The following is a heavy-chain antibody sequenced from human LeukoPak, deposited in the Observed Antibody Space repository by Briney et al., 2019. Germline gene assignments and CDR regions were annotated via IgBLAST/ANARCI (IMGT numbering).Heavy chain of an antibody. Sequence: PGGSLRLSCAASGFTFSSYEMNWVRQAPGKGLEWASYISSSGSTIYYADSVKGRFTISRDNAKNSLYLQMNSLRAEDTAVYYCARDGSSCWFNWFDPWGQGTLVTVSS. J-gene: IGHJ5*02. CDR1: GFTFSSYE. D-gene: IGHD6-19*01. CDR2: ISSSGSTI. V-gene: IGHV3-48*03. CDR3: ARDGSSCWFNWFDP.